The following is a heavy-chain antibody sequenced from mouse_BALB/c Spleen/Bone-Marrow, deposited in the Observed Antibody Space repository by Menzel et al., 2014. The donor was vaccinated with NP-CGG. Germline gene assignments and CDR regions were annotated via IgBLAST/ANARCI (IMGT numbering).Heavy chain of an antibody. CDR2: IDPFNGVT. CDR3: ARRVITTGPGFAY. Sequence: VQLQQSGPEQMKPGASVKISCKASGYSFTSYYIHWVKQNHGKSLEWIGYIDPFNGVTIYNQKFKGKATLTADKSSSTAYMHLSSLTSEDSAVYYCARRVITTGPGFAYWGQGTLVTVSA. CDR1: GYSFTSYY. D-gene: IGHD2-4*01. J-gene: IGHJ3*01. V-gene: IGHV1-31*01.